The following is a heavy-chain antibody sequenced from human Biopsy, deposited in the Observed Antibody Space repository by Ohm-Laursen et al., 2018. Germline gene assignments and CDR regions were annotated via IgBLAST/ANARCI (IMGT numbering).Heavy chain of an antibody. V-gene: IGHV3-33*04. CDR2: IWYDGTNE. D-gene: IGHD6-19*01. Sequence: SLRLSCTASGFTFGHYAMHWVRQAPGKGLEWISLIWYDGTNEDYADSVKGRFTISRDNSKNTLYLQINTLTLEDTAFYYCARGLSSGWYGYFDVWGRGTPVTVSS. CDR3: ARGLSSGWYGYFDV. CDR1: GFTFGHYA. J-gene: IGHJ2*01.